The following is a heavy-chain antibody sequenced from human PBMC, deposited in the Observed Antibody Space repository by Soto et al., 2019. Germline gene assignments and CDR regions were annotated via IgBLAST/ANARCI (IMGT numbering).Heavy chain of an antibody. CDR1: GFTFSSYA. CDR3: ARRIPFGYGMDV. J-gene: IGHJ6*02. D-gene: IGHD2-21*01. CDR2: TTSNGGNT. V-gene: IGHV3-64*02. Sequence: GSLRLSCAASGFTFSSYAMHWVRQAPGKGLEYVSATTSNGGNTDYADSVKGRFTISRDNSKNTLYLQMGSLRAEDMAVYYCARRIPFGYGMDVWGQGTTVTSP.